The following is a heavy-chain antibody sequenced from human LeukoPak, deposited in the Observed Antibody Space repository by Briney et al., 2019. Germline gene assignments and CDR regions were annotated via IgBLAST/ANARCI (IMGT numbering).Heavy chain of an antibody. CDR2: ISSSSSYI. CDR3: ASAYCSSTSCYGYYFDY. D-gene: IGHD2-2*01. J-gene: IGHJ4*02. V-gene: IGHV3-21*01. CDR1: GFTFSSYS. Sequence: GGSLRLSCAASGFTFSSYSMNWVRQAPGKGLEWVSSISSSSSYIYYADSVKGRFTISRDNAKNSLYLQMNSLRAEDTAVYYCASAYCSSTSCYGYYFDYWGQGTLVTVS.